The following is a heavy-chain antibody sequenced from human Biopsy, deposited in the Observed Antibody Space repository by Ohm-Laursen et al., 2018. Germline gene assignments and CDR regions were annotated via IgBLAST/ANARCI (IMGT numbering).Heavy chain of an antibody. V-gene: IGHV1-69*13. CDR1: GGTFSSSA. J-gene: IGHJ5*02. Sequence: SVKVSCNASGGTFSSSAITWVRQAPGPGLEWMGGIIGIFRTAHYAQKFQGRVTITADEFMSTAYMELSSLRSEDTAVYYCARGGGYNWNNGWFDPWGQGTLVTVSS. CDR3: ARGGGYNWNNGWFDP. CDR2: IIGIFRTA. D-gene: IGHD1/OR15-1a*01.